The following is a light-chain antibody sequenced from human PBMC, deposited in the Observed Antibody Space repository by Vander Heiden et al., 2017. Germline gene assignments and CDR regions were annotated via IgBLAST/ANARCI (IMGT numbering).Light chain of an antibody. CDR3: QVWDSSSDNHWV. CDR2: DDS. J-gene: IGLJ3*02. V-gene: IGLV3-21*02. Sequence: SFVLTQPPSVSVALSQTAWIPSGGHNCGRNIVHWDQQKPGQAPVLVVYDDSERPSGIPERFSGSNSGNTATLTISRVEAGDEADYYCQVWDSSSDNHWVFGGGTKLTVL. CDR1: NCGRNI.